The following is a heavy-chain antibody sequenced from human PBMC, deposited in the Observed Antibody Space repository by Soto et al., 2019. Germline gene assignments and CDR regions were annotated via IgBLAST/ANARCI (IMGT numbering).Heavy chain of an antibody. CDR2: IYPYNSET. CDR3: AGHFRDESSGYRKIDP. D-gene: IGHD3-22*01. Sequence: PGESLKISCKGSGYTFNTYLIGWVRQMPGKGLEWMGIIYPYNSETTYSPSFRGQVTISVDKSVSTAYLQWSSLKASDTAMYYCAGHFRDESSGYRKIDPWGQGTLVTVSS. J-gene: IGHJ5*02. V-gene: IGHV5-51*01. CDR1: GYTFNTYL.